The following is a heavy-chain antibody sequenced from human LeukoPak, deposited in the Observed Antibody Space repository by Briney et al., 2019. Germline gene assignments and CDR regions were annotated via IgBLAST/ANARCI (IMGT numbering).Heavy chain of an antibody. CDR2: MTYDGSKR. V-gene: IGHV3-30*02. J-gene: IGHJ6*03. CDR1: GFTFSSYG. CDR3: AKNRRIFGRTLQRHYMDV. Sequence: GSLRLSCVVSGFTFSSYGMHWVRQAPGKGLEWVAFMTYDGSKRPYADSVKGRFTISKDNSKNTLYLQMDGLRPEDTAVYYCAKNRRIFGRTLQRHYMDVWGKGTTVAVSS. D-gene: IGHD3-3*01.